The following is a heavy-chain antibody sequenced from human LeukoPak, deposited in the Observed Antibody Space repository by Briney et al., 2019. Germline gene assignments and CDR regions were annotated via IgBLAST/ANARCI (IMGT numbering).Heavy chain of an antibody. CDR2: IRYDGSNR. CDR3: ARDFAAAGIFDY. J-gene: IGHJ4*02. CDR1: GFTFSNYG. V-gene: IGHV3-30*02. Sequence: GGSLRLSCAASGFTFSNYGMHWVRQAPGKGLEWVAFIRYDGSNRYYADSVKGRFTISRDNSKNTLYLQVSSLRAEDTAVYYCARDFAAAGIFDYWGQGTLVTVSS. D-gene: IGHD6-13*01.